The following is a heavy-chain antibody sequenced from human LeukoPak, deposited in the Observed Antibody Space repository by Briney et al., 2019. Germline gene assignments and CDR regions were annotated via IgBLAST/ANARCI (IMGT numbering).Heavy chain of an antibody. CDR1: GFTFSSYS. CDR2: ISSSSSYI. D-gene: IGHD4-17*01. J-gene: IGHJ5*02. Sequence: GRSLGLSCAASGFTFSSYSMNWVRQAPGKGLEWVSSISSSSSYIYYAESVKGRFTISRDNAKNSLYLQMNSLRAEDTAVYYCARDFAGDDYGDYIGWFDPWGQGTLVTVSS. V-gene: IGHV3-21*01. CDR3: ARDFAGDDYGDYIGWFDP.